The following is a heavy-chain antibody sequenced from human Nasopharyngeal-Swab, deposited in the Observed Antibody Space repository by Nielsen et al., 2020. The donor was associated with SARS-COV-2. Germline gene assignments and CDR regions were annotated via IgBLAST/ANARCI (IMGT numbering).Heavy chain of an antibody. J-gene: IGHJ4*02. D-gene: IGHD2-15*01. CDR2: IDWDDDK. CDR3: AHRKVLVGSYSY. V-gene: IGHV2-5*08. Sequence: SGPTLVQPTQPLTLTCTFSGFSLSTSGMCVSWIRQPPGKALEWLARIDWDDDKRYSPSLKSRLTITKDTSKNQVVLTMTNMDPVDTATYYCAHRKVLVGSYSYWGQGTLVTVSS. CDR1: GFSLSTSGMC.